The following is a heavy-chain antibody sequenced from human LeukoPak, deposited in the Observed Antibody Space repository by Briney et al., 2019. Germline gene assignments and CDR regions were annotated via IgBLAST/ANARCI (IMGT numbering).Heavy chain of an antibody. CDR2: IYYSGST. Sequence: SQTLSLTCTVSGGSISSGGYYWSWIRQHPGKGLEWIGYIYYSGSTYYNPSLKSRVTISVDTSKNQFSLKLSSVTAADTAVYYCARSSLGVRYYFDYWGQGTQVTVSS. V-gene: IGHV4-31*03. CDR1: GGSISSGGYY. J-gene: IGHJ4*02. D-gene: IGHD3-10*01. CDR3: ARSSLGVRYYFDY.